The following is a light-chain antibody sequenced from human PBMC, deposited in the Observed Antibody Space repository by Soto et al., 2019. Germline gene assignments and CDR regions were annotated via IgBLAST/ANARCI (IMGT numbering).Light chain of an antibody. CDR3: SSFTSSNTWV. J-gene: IGLJ3*02. CDR2: EVS. CDR1: SSDVGGYNY. V-gene: IGLV2-14*01. Sequence: QSALTQPASVSGSPGQSITISCSRSSSDVGGYNYVSWYQHHPGKAPKLRIYEVSNRTSGVSDRFSGSKSGNTASLTISGLQADDESDYYCSSFTSSNTWVFGGGTKVTVL.